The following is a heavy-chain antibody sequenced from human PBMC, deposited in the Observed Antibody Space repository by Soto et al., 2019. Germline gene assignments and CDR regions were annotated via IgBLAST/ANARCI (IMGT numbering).Heavy chain of an antibody. D-gene: IGHD2-2*01. V-gene: IGHV3-30*18. CDR3: SKILVVPGD. CDR1: GFTFSSYG. CDR2: ISYDGSNK. J-gene: IGHJ4*02. Sequence: QVQLVESGGGVVQPGRSLRLSCAVSGFTFSSYGMHWVRQAPGKGLEWVAVISYDGSNKYYADSVKGRFTISRDHSKNTLYLKMNSLRAEDTAVYYCSKILVVPGDWGQGTLVTVSS.